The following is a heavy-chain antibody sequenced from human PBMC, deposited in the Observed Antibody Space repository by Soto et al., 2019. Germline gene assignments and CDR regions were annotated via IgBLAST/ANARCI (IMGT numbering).Heavy chain of an antibody. V-gene: IGHV6-1*01. CDR2: TYYRSKWYN. CDR1: RDSVSSNSAA. CDR3: ARVEIAAAPGPFDY. D-gene: IGHD6-13*01. Sequence: SRTLSLTCAISRDSVSSNSAAWNWIRQSPSRGLEWLGRTYYRSKWYNDYAVSVKSRITINPDTSKNQFSLQLNSVTPEDTAVYYCARVEIAAAPGPFDYWGQGTLVTVSS. J-gene: IGHJ4*02.